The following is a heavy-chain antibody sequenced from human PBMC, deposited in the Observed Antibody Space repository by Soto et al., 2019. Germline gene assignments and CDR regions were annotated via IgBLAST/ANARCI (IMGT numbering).Heavy chain of an antibody. CDR1: GFSFSDYS. V-gene: IGHV3-23*03. D-gene: IGHD2-15*01. J-gene: IGHJ4*02. CDR2: IELSGTTT. Sequence: EVQLLESGGDLVQPGGSLRLSCAASGFSFSDYSMNWVRQAPGKGLEWVAFIELSGTTTDYRESVKGRFTISKDKSMKTVYLQMNSLRVEDAAVYYCTKDRVPDGIYSFDYWGQGALVTVSS. CDR3: TKDRVPDGIYSFDY.